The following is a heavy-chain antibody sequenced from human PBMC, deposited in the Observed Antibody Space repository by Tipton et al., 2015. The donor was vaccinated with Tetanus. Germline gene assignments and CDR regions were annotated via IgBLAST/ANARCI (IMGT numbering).Heavy chain of an antibody. CDR2: ISSGSTYI. CDR1: KFSFSRHS. V-gene: IGHV3-21*01. D-gene: IGHD3-22*01. J-gene: IGHJ6*02. Sequence: GSLRLSCAASKFSFSRHSMNWVRQAPGKGLEWVSSISSGSTYIYYADSVKGRFTISRDNAKNSLYLLMDSLRAEDTAVYYCARDQIVGQATRDHDYGVDVWGQGTTVTVSS. CDR3: ARDQIVGQATRDHDYGVDV.